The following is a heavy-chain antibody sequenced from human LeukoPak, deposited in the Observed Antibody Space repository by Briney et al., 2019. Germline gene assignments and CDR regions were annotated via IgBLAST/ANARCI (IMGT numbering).Heavy chain of an antibody. Sequence: GGSPRLSCAASGFTFSTYWMSWVRQAPGKGLEWVANIKQDGSEKYYVDSVKGRFSISRDNTKNSLYLQVNSLRAEDTAVYYCARDFRGSLGYWGQGTLVTVSS. CDR2: IKQDGSEK. CDR3: ARDFRGSLGY. J-gene: IGHJ4*02. V-gene: IGHV3-7*01. CDR1: GFTFSTYW. D-gene: IGHD1-26*01.